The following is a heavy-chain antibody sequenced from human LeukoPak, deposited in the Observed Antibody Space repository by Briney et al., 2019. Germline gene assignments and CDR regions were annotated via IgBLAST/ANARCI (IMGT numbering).Heavy chain of an antibody. CDR3: ARETDYSHPNYFDP. J-gene: IGHJ5*02. Sequence: PSETLSLTCTVSGVSISSYYWSWIRQPAGKGLEWIGRIYTSGDTNYTPSLKSRVSMSVDTSKNQFSLKLSSVTAADTAVYYCARETDYSHPNYFDPWGQGTLVTVSS. D-gene: IGHD4-11*01. V-gene: IGHV4-4*07. CDR2: IYTSGDT. CDR1: GVSISSYY.